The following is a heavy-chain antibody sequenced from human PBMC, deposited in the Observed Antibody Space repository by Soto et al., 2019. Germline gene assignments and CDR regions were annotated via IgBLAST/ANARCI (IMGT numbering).Heavy chain of an antibody. V-gene: IGHV1-24*01. J-gene: IGHJ3*02. D-gene: IGHD3-16*02. CDR2: FDPEDGET. Sequence: ASVKVSCKVSGYTLTELSMHWVRQAPGKGLEWMGGFDPEDGETIYAQKFQGRVTMTEDTSTDTAYMELSSLRSEDTALYYCATAERKSYRSLADAFDIGGQGTMVTVSS. CDR1: GYTLTELS. CDR3: ATAERKSYRSLADAFDI.